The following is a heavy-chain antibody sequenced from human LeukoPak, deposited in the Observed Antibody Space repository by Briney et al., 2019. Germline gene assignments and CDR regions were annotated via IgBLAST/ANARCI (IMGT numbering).Heavy chain of an antibody. CDR3: ARAGIAAAGIPPYDY. CDR1: GGSFSGYY. D-gene: IGHD6-13*01. V-gene: IGHV4-34*01. Sequence: PSETLSLTCAVYGGSFSGYYWSWIRQPPGKGLEWIGEINHSGSTNYNPSLKSRVTISVDTSKNQFSLKPSSVTAADTAVYYCARAGIAAAGIPPYDYWGQGTLVTVSS. CDR2: INHSGST. J-gene: IGHJ4*02.